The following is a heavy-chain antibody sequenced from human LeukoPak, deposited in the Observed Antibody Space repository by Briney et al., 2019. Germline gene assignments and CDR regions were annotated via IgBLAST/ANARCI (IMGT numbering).Heavy chain of an antibody. D-gene: IGHD4-17*01. Sequence: GGSLRLSCAASGFTFRTHDMHWVRQAPGKGLEWVAVISYDGSNKYYVDSVKGRFTISRDNSKNTLNLQMNSLRAEDTAVYYCAKMRTPTAHSGDAFDIWGQGTMVTVSS. CDR2: ISYDGSNK. CDR3: AKMRTPTAHSGDAFDI. CDR1: GFTFRTHD. V-gene: IGHV3-30*18. J-gene: IGHJ3*02.